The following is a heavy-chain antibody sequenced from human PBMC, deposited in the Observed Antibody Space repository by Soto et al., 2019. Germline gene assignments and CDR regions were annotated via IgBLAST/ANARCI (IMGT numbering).Heavy chain of an antibody. CDR3: ARLGGYYQAFDS. CDR2: IYYSGGT. V-gene: IGHV4-39*01. J-gene: IGHJ4*02. Sequence: SETLSLTCTVSGGSISSSSYYWGWIRQPPGKGLEWIGNIYYSGGTNYNPSLKSRVTISVDTSKNQFSLKLDSVTAADTAVYYCARLGGYYQAFDSWGQGTLVTVSS. CDR1: GGSISSSSYY. D-gene: IGHD3-22*01.